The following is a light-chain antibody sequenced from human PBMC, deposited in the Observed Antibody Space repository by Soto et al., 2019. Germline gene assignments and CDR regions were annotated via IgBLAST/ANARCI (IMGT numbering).Light chain of an antibody. J-gene: IGKJ2*01. Sequence: IQMTQSPSSLSTSVGDRVTITCRSNQSIVNYLNWYQHKPGRATKLLISGASTLQNAVPSRFSGSGSGTDFVLTINTLQAEDFATYYCQQSFSTPPSFGQGTKLEI. CDR2: GAS. CDR3: QQSFSTPPS. CDR1: QSIVNY. V-gene: IGKV1-39*01.